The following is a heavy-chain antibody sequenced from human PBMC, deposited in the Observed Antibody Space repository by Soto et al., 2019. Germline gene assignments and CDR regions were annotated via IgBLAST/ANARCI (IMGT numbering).Heavy chain of an antibody. D-gene: IGHD2-2*01. Sequence: GGSLRLSCAASGFTFSSYAMHWVRQAPGKGLEWVAVISYDGSNKYYADSVKGRFTISRDNSKNTLYLQMNSLRAEDTAVYYCARDFISSTSLIGYYFDYWGQGTLVTVSS. V-gene: IGHV3-30-3*01. CDR3: ARDFISSTSLIGYYFDY. CDR1: GFTFSSYA. CDR2: ISYDGSNK. J-gene: IGHJ4*02.